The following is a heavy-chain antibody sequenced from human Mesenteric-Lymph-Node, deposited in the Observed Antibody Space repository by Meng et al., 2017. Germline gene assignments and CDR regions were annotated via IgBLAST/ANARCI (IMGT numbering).Heavy chain of an antibody. CDR3: AISRLTWTAATLDS. V-gene: IGHV3-53*01. CDR1: GFTVSSNY. Sequence: GGSLRLSCAASGFTVSSNYMSWVRQAPGKGLEWVSVIYSCGSTYYADSVKGRFTISRDNSKNTLYMQMNSLRVEDTAVYYCAISRLTWTAATLDSWGRGTLVTVSS. J-gene: IGHJ4*02. CDR2: IYSCGST. D-gene: IGHD6-13*01.